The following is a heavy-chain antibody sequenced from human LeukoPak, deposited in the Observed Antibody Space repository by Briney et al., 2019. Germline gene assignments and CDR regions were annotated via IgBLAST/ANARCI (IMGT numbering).Heavy chain of an antibody. V-gene: IGHV3-74*01. CDR2: ISPDGRST. CDR3: ARDSSPTQLWFRGTFDY. Sequence: GGSLRLSCAASGFTFSVFWMFWVRQAPGQGLVWVSHISPDGRSTNYADSVKGRFTISRDNARNSLYLHMNSLRAEDTAMYYCARDSSPTQLWFRGTFDYWGLGVLVTVSS. CDR1: GFTFSVFW. J-gene: IGHJ4*02. D-gene: IGHD5-18*01.